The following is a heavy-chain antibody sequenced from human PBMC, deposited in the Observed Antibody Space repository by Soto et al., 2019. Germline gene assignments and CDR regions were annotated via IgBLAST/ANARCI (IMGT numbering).Heavy chain of an antibody. Sequence: SETLSLTCTVSGGSISSGGYYWSWIRQHPGKGLEWIGYIYYSGSTYYNPSLKSRVTISVDTSKNQFSLKLSSVTAADTAVYYCARGIDGGYDSNFDYWGQGTLVTVSS. CDR2: IYYSGST. D-gene: IGHD5-12*01. V-gene: IGHV4-31*03. J-gene: IGHJ4*02. CDR1: GGSISSGGYY. CDR3: ARGIDGGYDSNFDY.